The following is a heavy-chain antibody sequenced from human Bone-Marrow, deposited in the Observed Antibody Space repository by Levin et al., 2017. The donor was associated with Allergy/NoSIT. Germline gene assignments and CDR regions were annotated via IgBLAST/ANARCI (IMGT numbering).Heavy chain of an antibody. CDR1: GYSFTSYW. V-gene: IGHV5-51*01. CDR3: ARHAHRYSYFDY. Sequence: NRGESLKISCKGSGYSFTSYWIGWVRQMPGKGLEWMGIIYPDDSDTRYSPSFQGQVTISADKSISTAYLQWSSLKASDTARYYCARHAHRYSYFDYWGQGTLVTVSS. J-gene: IGHJ4*02. CDR2: IYPDDSDT. D-gene: IGHD5-18*01.